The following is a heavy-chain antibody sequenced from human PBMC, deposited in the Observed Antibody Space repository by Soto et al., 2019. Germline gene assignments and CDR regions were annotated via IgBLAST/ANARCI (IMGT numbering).Heavy chain of an antibody. Sequence: QVQLVESGGGVVQPGRSLRLSCAACGFTFSSYVMHWVRQAPGKRMEWVAVIWNDGSNKYYADSVQGRFTISRDNSKNALLLEIMTLRAEDSAVYYCAREPSMFGLYLATCGYWGQGTLVTFSS. V-gene: IGHV3-33*01. CDR3: AREPSMFGLYLATCGY. CDR2: IWNDGSNK. J-gene: IGHJ4*02. CDR1: GFTFSSYV. D-gene: IGHD3-10*02.